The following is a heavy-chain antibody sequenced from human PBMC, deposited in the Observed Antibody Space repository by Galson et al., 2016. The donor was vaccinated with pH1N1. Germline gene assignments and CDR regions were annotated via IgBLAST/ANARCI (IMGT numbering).Heavy chain of an antibody. J-gene: IGHJ4*02. CDR2: IHTTTGDP. Sequence: VKVSCKASGYTFASYAINWVRQVPGQGLEWMGWIHTTTGDPSYGQGFTGRFVFSLDTSVTTAYLQISSLKTEDAAVYYCARESYRCSGGSCYFDPWGQGTLVTVSS. CDR1: GYTFASYA. V-gene: IGHV7-4-1*02. CDR3: ARESYRCSGGSCYFDP. D-gene: IGHD2-15*01.